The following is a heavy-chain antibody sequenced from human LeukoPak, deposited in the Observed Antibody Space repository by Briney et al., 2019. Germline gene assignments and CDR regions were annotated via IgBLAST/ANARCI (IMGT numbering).Heavy chain of an antibody. J-gene: IGHJ3*02. CDR2: INHSGST. V-gene: IGHV4-34*01. Sequence: NPSETLSLTCAVYGGSFSGYYWSWIRQPPGKGLEWIGEINHSGSTNYNTSLKRRVTISVDTSKHPFSLKLSSVTAAHTAVYYRARHGGSEDIVATIDIRAFDIWGQDTMLSVSS. CDR1: GGSFSGYY. D-gene: IGHD5-12*01. CDR3: ARHGGSEDIVATIDIRAFDI.